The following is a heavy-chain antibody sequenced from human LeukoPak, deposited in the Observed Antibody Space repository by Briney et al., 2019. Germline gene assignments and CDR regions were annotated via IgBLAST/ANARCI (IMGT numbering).Heavy chain of an antibody. J-gene: IGHJ4*02. CDR3: ARNKKGDRYTYGHDY. CDR1: EFTFSKYG. V-gene: IGHV3-30*03. Sequence: GGSLRLSCAASEFTFSKYGMHWVRQAPGKGLEWVASISFDINDRKYGESVRGRFTISRDNSKNTLYLQMNSLRAEDTAVYYCARNKKGDRYTYGHDYWGQGTLVTVSS. CDR2: ISFDINDR. D-gene: IGHD5-18*01.